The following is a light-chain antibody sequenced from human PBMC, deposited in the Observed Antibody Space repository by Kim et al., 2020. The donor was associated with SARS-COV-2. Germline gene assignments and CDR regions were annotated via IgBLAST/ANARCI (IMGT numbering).Light chain of an antibody. J-gene: IGLJ3*02. CDR2: SNN. CDR1: SSNIGSHY. V-gene: IGLV1-47*02. CDR3: AAWDDSLSGLV. Sequence: PGQRVTISCSGSSSNIGSHYVYWYQQLPGTAPKLLIYSNNQRPSGVPDRFSGSKSGTSASLAISGLRSEDEADYYCAAWDDSLSGLVFGGGTQLTVL.